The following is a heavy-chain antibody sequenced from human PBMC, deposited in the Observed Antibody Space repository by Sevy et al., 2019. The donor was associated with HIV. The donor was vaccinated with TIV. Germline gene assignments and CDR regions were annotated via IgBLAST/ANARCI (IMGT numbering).Heavy chain of an antibody. D-gene: IGHD2-2*01. CDR1: GFTFSAYG. V-gene: IGHV3-33*01. CDR2: IWYDGSKK. J-gene: IGHJ6*02. CDR3: AREGVPADNGMDV. Sequence: GGSLRLSCAAYGFTFSAYGMHWVRQAPGKGLEWVAYIWYDGSKKYYADSVKGRFTISRDNSNNTLYVQMNSLRAEDTAVYYCAREGVPADNGMDVWGQGTTVTVSS.